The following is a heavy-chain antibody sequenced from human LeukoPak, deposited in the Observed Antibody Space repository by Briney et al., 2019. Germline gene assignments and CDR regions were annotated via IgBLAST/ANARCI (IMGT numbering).Heavy chain of an antibody. CDR1: GGSISSYY. D-gene: IGHD1-1*01. CDR2: IYYSGST. J-gene: IGHJ3*02. Sequence: NSSETLSLTCTVSGGSISSYYWSWIRQPPGKGLEWIGYIYYSGSTNYNPSLKSRVTISVDTSKNQFSLKLSSVTAADTAVYYCARQPNDGTKHDAFDIWGQGTMVTVSS. CDR3: ARQPNDGTKHDAFDI. V-gene: IGHV4-59*08.